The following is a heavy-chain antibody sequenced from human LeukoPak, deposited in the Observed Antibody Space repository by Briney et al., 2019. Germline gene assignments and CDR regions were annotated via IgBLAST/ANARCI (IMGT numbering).Heavy chain of an antibody. Sequence: GGSLRLSCAASGLTFSTYAIHWVRQAPGKGLEWVAVIWYDGSEQYYADSVKGRFIISRVNSKSTSELQMNSLRAEDTAVYYCAREGDSRWGELSPWGQGTLVTVSA. CDR3: AREGDSRWGELSP. J-gene: IGHJ1*01. CDR2: IWYDGSEQ. V-gene: IGHV3-33*01. D-gene: IGHD3-16*02. CDR1: GLTFSTYA.